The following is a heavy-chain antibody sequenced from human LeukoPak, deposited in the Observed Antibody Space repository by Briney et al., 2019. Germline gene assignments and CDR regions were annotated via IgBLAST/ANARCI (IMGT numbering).Heavy chain of an antibody. D-gene: IGHD3-9*01. CDR2: ITPIFGTA. CDR1: GGTFSSYA. V-gene: IGHV1-69*13. J-gene: IGHJ4*02. CDR3: AREAEYFDWLFVDY. Sequence: RASVKVSCKASGGTFSSYAISWVRQAPGQGLEWMGGITPIFGTANYAQKFQGRVTITADESTSTAYMELSSLRSEDTAVYYCAREAEYFDWLFVDYWGQGTLVTVSS.